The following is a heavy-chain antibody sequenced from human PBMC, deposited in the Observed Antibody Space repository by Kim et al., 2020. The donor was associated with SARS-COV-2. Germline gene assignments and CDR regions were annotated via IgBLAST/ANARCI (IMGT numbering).Heavy chain of an antibody. V-gene: IGHV3-64D*09. J-gene: IGHJ4*02. CDR2: ISNNGDNT. CDR3: VKESTEVIKGKSFYDY. CDR1: GFTFSNYA. Sequence: GGSLRLSCSASGFTFSNYAIHWVRQAPGKGLDYVSAISNNGDNTYYADSLKGRFTISRDNSKNTVYLQMSSLTSEDTAVYYCVKESTEVIKGKSFYDYWGQGTLVTVSS. D-gene: IGHD1-26*01.